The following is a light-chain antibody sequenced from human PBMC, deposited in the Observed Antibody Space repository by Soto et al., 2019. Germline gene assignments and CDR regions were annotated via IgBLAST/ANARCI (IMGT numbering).Light chain of an antibody. CDR1: SRDVGGHNY. Sequence: QSALTQPASVSGSPGQSITISCTGTSRDVGGHNYVSWYQQHPGKAPKLMIYNVNNRPSGVSNRFSGSKSGNTASLTISGLLAEDEADYYCSSYTSSDTLVFGGGTKLTVL. CDR2: NVN. J-gene: IGLJ2*01. V-gene: IGLV2-14*01. CDR3: SSYTSSDTLV.